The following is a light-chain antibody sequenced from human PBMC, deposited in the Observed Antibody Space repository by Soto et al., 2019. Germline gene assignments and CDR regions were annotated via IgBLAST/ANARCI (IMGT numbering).Light chain of an antibody. CDR2: GAS. J-gene: IGKJ5*01. CDR3: QQYNAWPRIT. Sequence: ELVMTHSPATLSVSPGERATLSCSSSQSVSRNLAWYQHKPGQSPRLLIYGASTRATGIPARFSGSGSGTEFTLTISSLQSEDFAVYYCQQYNAWPRITFGQGTRLEIK. CDR1: QSVSRN. V-gene: IGKV3-15*01.